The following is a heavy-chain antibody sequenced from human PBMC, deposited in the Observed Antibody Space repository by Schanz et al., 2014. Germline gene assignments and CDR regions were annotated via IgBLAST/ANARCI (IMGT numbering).Heavy chain of an antibody. Sequence: EVQLLESGGGLVQPGGSLKLSCAASGLIFSNYVMSWVRQAPGKGLEWVANIKKDGSEKYYVDSVKGRFTISRDNAKNSLFLQMNSLRPEDTAVYYCVRDSFFAFDYWGQGTLVTVSS. V-gene: IGHV3-7*01. CDR3: VRDSFFAFDY. D-gene: IGHD3-3*01. CDR1: GLIFSNYV. CDR2: IKKDGSEK. J-gene: IGHJ4*02.